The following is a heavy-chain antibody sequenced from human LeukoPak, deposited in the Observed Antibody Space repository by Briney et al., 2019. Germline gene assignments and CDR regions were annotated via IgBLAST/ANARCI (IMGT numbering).Heavy chain of an antibody. CDR2: IYYSGST. CDR1: GGSISSYY. J-gene: IGHJ4*02. V-gene: IGHV4-59*08. Sequence: ASETLSLTCTVSGGSISSYYWSWIRQPPGKGLEWIGYIYYSGSTNYNPSLKSRVTISVDTSKSQFSLKLSSVTAADTAVYYCARIRFNGYDSYYFESWGQGTLVTVSS. CDR3: ARIRFNGYDSYYFES. D-gene: IGHD5-12*01.